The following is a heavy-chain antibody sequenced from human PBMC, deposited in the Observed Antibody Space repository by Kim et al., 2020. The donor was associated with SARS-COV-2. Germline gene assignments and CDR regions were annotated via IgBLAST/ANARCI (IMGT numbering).Heavy chain of an antibody. J-gene: IGHJ4*02. V-gene: IGHV3-33*01. CDR2: MWYDGGRI. CDR3: VRDSTGYYYD. CDR1: GFNFNTSP. Sequence: GGSLRLSCAASGFNFNTSPMHWVRQAPGKGLEWVTFMWYDGGRIKYADSVKGRFTISRDNPRKTLYLQMNSLGVEDTAIYYCVRDSTGYYYDWGQGTLVT. D-gene: IGHD3-22*01.